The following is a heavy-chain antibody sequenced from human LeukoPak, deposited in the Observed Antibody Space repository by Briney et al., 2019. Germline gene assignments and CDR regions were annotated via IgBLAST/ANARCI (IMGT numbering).Heavy chain of an antibody. D-gene: IGHD2-15*01. CDR3: ARGYCSGGSCYFDY. V-gene: IGHV3-48*03. J-gene: IGHJ4*02. Sequence: GGSLRLSCVASGFTFSSYEMNWVRQAPGKGLEWVSYISSSGSTTYYADSVKGRFTISRDNAKNSLYLQMNSLRAEDTAVYYCARGYCSGGSCYFDYWGQGTLVTVSS. CDR2: ISSSGSTT. CDR1: GFTFSSYE.